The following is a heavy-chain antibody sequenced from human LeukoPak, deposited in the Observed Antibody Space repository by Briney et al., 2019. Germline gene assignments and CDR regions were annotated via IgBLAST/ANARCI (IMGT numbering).Heavy chain of an antibody. Sequence: SETLSLTCAVYDGSLSGYYWSWIRQPPGKGLEWIGEINHSGSTSYNPSLKSRVTISVDTSKNQFSLKLSSVTAADTAVYYCARDKNPYDILTGYSAAWGQGTLVTVSS. CDR1: DGSLSGYY. D-gene: IGHD3-9*01. CDR2: INHSGST. CDR3: ARDKNPYDILTGYSAA. J-gene: IGHJ4*02. V-gene: IGHV4-34*01.